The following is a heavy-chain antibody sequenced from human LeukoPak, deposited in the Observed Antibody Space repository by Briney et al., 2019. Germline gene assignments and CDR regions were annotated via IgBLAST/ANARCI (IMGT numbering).Heavy chain of an antibody. V-gene: IGHV3-7*03. J-gene: IGHJ3*02. CDR2: IKQDGSEK. CDR1: GFIFTSYW. CDR3: ARTGYCSGGSCYYAFDI. D-gene: IGHD2-15*01. Sequence: GGSLRLSCAASGFIFTSYWMSWVRQAPGKGLEWVANIKQDGSEKYYVDSVKGRITISRDNAKNSLYLQMNSLRAEDTAVYYCARTGYCSGGSCYYAFDIWGQGTMVTVSS.